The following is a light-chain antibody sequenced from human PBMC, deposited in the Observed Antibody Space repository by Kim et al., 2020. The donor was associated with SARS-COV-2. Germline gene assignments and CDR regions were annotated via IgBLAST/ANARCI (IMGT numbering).Light chain of an antibody. CDR1: SLSNSD. CDR3: HSRHRSGKQMF. V-gene: IGLV3-19*01. CDR2: RDT. Sequence: SSELTQDPPVSVALGQTVTITCQGDSLSNSDASWYQLRPGQAPLLVIYRDTNRPSGIPDRFSGSRSGTTSSLTITGAQAEDEADYYCHSRHRSGKQMFFG. J-gene: IGLJ2*01.